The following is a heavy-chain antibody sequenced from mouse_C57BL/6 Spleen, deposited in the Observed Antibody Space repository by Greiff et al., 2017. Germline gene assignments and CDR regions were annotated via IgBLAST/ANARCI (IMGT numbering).Heavy chain of an antibody. Sequence: FQLQQSGAELVRPGTSVKVSCKASGYAFTNYLIEWVKQRPGQGLEWIGVINPGSGGTNYNEKFKGKATLTADKSSSTAYIQLSSLTSEDSAVYFCARVGITTLYYFDDWGQGTTLTVSS. CDR3: ARVGITTLYYFDD. J-gene: IGHJ2*01. D-gene: IGHD1-1*01. V-gene: IGHV1-54*01. CDR2: INPGSGGT. CDR1: GYAFTNYL.